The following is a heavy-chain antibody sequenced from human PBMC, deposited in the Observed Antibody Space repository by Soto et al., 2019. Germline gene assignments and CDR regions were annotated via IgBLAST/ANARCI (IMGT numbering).Heavy chain of an antibody. J-gene: IGHJ6*02. CDR3: ARGLGALRFLEWLFDYGMDV. D-gene: IGHD3-3*01. CDR1: GGSISSGGYY. V-gene: IGHV4-31*03. CDR2: IYYSGST. Sequence: PSETLSLTCTVSGGSISSGGYYWSWIRQHPGKGLEWIGYIYYSGSTYYNPSLESRVTISVDTSKNQFSLKLSSVTAADTAVYYCARGLGALRFLEWLFDYGMDVWGQGTTVTVS.